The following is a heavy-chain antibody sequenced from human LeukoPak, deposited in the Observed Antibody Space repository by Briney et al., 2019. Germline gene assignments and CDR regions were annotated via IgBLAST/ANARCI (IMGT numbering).Heavy chain of an antibody. Sequence: GGSLRLSCVASGFTFSNYGMHWARQAPGKGLEWVAVISSDERTTYYADSVKGRFTISRDLSKSTLYLQMDSLTGEDTAVYYCAKEKAHAHPDDYWGQGTLVTVSS. CDR1: GFTFSNYG. CDR2: ISSDERTT. V-gene: IGHV3-30*18. J-gene: IGHJ4*02. CDR3: AKEKAHAHPDDY.